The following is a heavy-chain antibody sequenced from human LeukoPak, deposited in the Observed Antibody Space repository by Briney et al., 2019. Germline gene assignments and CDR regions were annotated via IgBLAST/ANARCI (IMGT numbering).Heavy chain of an antibody. Sequence: ASVNVSCKASGYTFTSYDITWVRQATGPGLEWMGWMNPNSGNTGYAQKFQGRVTMTRDTSIRTAYMELSGLTSEDTAVYYCAKAGSSFFNWFDPWGQGTLVTVSS. V-gene: IGHV1-8*01. J-gene: IGHJ5*02. CDR1: GYTFTSYD. D-gene: IGHD6-6*01. CDR2: MNPNSGNT. CDR3: AKAGSSFFNWFDP.